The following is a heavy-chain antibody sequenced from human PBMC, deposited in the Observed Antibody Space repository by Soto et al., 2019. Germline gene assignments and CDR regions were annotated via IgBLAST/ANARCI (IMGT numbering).Heavy chain of an antibody. D-gene: IGHD6-19*01. Sequence: SETLSLTCTVSGGSISSYYWSWIRQPPGEGLEWIGYIYYSGSTNYNPSLKSRVTISVDTSKNQFSLKLSSVTAADTAVYYCARVMGYSSGWYFDYWGQGTLVTVSS. J-gene: IGHJ4*02. V-gene: IGHV4-59*01. CDR3: ARVMGYSSGWYFDY. CDR1: GGSISSYY. CDR2: IYYSGST.